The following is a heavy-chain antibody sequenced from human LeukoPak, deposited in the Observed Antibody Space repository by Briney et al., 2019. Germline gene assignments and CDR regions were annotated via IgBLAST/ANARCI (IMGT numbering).Heavy chain of an antibody. Sequence: SETLSLTCTVSGGSISSSSYYWGWIRQPPGKGLEWIGTIHYRGNTYYNPSLKSRVAISVDTSKNQFSLRLNSVTAADTAMYYCAKSGGYGLIDYWGQGTRVTVSS. V-gene: IGHV4-39*01. CDR2: IHYRGNT. J-gene: IGHJ4*02. D-gene: IGHD1-26*01. CDR3: AKSGGYGLIDY. CDR1: GGSISSSSYY.